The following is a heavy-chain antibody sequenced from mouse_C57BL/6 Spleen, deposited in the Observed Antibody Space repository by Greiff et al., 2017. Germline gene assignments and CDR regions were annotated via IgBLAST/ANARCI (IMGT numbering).Heavy chain of an antibody. CDR3: ARGDDYPWFAY. V-gene: IGHV1-84*01. CDR2: IYPGSGNT. CDR1: GYTFTDYY. J-gene: IGHJ3*01. Sequence: QVQLQQSGPELVKPGASVKISCKASGYTFTDYYINWVKQRPGQGLAWIGWIYPGSGNTKYNEKFKGKATLAVDTSSSTAYMQLSSLTSEDSAVYFCARGDDYPWFAYWGQGTLVTVSA. D-gene: IGHD2-4*01.